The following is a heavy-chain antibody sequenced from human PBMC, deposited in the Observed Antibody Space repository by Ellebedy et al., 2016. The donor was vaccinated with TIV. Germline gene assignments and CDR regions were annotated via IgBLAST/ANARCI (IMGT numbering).Heavy chain of an antibody. J-gene: IGHJ6*02. V-gene: IGHV3-74*01. D-gene: IGHD6-19*01. CDR1: GFTFSSYW. Sequence: PGGSLRLSCAASGFTFSSYWMHWVRQVPGKGLVWVSFIKTDGSSTSYADSVKGRFTISRDNAKNTLYLQMNSLRAEDTAVYYCARDVRAAVESYYYGMDVWGQGTTVTVSS. CDR3: ARDVRAAVESYYYGMDV. CDR2: IKTDGSST.